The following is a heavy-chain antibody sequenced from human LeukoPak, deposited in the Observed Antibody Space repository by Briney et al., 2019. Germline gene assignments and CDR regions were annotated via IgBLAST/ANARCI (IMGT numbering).Heavy chain of an antibody. D-gene: IGHD3-22*01. J-gene: IGHJ4*02. CDR2: IIPIFGTA. CDR3: ARGRGYSKGFDY. V-gene: IGHV1-69*05. CDR1: GGTFSSYA. Sequence: SVKVSCKASGGTFSSYAISWVRQAPGQGLEWMGRIIPIFGTANYAQKFQGRVTITTDESTSTAYMELSSLRSDDTAVYYCARGRGYSKGFDYWGQGTLVTVSS.